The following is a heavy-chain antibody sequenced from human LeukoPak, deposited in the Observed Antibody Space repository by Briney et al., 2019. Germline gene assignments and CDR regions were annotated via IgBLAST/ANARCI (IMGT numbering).Heavy chain of an antibody. J-gene: IGHJ4*02. CDR2: IYYSGST. CDR1: GDSISSYY. V-gene: IGHV4-59*01. CDR3: ARGSGYPSPSPPDF. Sequence: PSETLSLTCTVSGDSISSYYWSWIRQSPGKGLEWIWYIYYSGSTNYNPSLKSRFTTSVDTSKTQFTLTLTSVTAGDTAVYYCARGSGYPSPSPPDFWGQGTLVTVSS. D-gene: IGHD5-12*01.